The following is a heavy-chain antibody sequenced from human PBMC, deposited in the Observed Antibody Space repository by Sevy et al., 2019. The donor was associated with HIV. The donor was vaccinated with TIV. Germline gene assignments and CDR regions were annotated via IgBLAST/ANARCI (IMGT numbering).Heavy chain of an antibody. D-gene: IGHD6-19*01. V-gene: IGHV3-23*01. CDR2: ISGSGGST. CDR1: GFTFSTYA. J-gene: IGHJ4*02. Sequence: GGSLRLSCAASGFTFSTYAMVWVRQAPGKGLEWVSAISGSGGSTHYADSVKGRFTISRDNSKNTLYLQMNSLRAEDTAVYYCAKEKQQWLLQVEDYFDYWGQGTLVTVSS. CDR3: AKEKQQWLLQVEDYFDY.